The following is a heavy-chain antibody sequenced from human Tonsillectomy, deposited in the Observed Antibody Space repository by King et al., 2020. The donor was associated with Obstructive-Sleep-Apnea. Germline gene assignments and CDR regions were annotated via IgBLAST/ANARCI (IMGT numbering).Heavy chain of an antibody. CDR2: VYYSGRT. CDR3: ARGNYYDSSGYYHRGEWFDP. CDR1: GGYITSGDYY. J-gene: IGHJ5*02. D-gene: IGHD3-22*01. Sequence: PLQESGPGLVKPSKTLSLTCTVSGGYITSGDYYWSWIRQPPGKGLEWIGYVYYSGRTYSNPSLKSRVTISVDTSKTQFSLKLSSVTAADTAVYYCARGNYYDSSGYYHRGEWFDPWGQGTLVTVSS. V-gene: IGHV4-30-4*01.